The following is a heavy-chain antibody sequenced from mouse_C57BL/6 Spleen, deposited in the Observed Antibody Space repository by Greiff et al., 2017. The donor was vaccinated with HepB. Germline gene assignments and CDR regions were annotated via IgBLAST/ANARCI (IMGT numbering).Heavy chain of an antibody. CDR1: GFTFSDYG. Sequence: EVHLVESGGGLVKPGGSLKLSCAASGFTFSDYGMHWVRQAPEKGLEWVAYISSGSSTIYYADTVKGRFTISRDNAKNTLFLQMTSLRSEDTAMYYCARSYYGSSHYAMDYWGQGTSVTVSS. CDR3: ARSYYGSSHYAMDY. CDR2: ISSGSSTI. J-gene: IGHJ4*01. V-gene: IGHV5-17*01. D-gene: IGHD1-1*01.